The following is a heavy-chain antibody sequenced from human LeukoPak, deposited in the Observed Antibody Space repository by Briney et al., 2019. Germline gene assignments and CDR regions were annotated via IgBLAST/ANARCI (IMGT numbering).Heavy chain of an antibody. CDR2: IYFTGST. J-gene: IGHJ4*02. CDR3: ARGNIPTDY. D-gene: IGHD2-2*02. CDR1: GGSISSYY. V-gene: IGHV4-59*01. Sequence: SETLSLTCTVSGGSISSYYWSWIRQPPGKGLEWIGYIYFTGSTSYNPSLKSRVTIPVDTSKNQFSLRLSSVTAADTAVYYCARGNIPTDYWGQGTLVTVSS.